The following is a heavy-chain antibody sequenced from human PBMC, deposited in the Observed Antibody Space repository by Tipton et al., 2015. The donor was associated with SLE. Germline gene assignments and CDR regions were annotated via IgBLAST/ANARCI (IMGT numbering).Heavy chain of an antibody. CDR3: ATLSGNDPRDAFDI. Sequence: TLSLTCTVSGASVRIPYWSWIRQSPGKGLEWIGYVYGTGNTDYNPSLKSRVTLSVDTSKNQFSLQLTSVTAADTAVYYCATLSGNDPRDAFDIWGQGTMVTVSS. J-gene: IGHJ3*02. D-gene: IGHD3-10*01. CDR1: GASVRIPY. CDR2: VYGTGNT. V-gene: IGHV4-59*02.